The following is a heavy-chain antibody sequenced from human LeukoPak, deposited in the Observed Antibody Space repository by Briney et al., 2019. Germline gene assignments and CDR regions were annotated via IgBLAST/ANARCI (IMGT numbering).Heavy chain of an antibody. Sequence: PGGSLRLSCAVSGFTFSHAWMSWVRQAPGKGLEWVGRIKGKIDGGTTDYGAPVKGRFTISRDDSKNTLYLQMNSLKSEDTAVYYCTTIRGFCSGRSCLGYWGQGTLVTVSS. D-gene: IGHD2-15*01. CDR1: GFTFSHAW. V-gene: IGHV3-15*01. J-gene: IGHJ4*02. CDR3: TTIRGFCSGRSCLGY. CDR2: IKGKIDGGTT.